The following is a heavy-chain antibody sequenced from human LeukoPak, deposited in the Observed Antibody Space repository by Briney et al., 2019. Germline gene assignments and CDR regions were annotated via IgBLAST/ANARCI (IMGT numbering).Heavy chain of an antibody. CDR1: GGSISIGGYY. CDR2: IYSDGSS. Sequence: SQTLSLTCTVSGGSISIGGYYWSWIRQPAGKGLEWIGRIYSDGSSNCSPSLNSRVTISIDTSKNQFSLHLNSVPAADTAVYYCARVVRRDPYNYDGFDIWGQGTMVTVSS. D-gene: IGHD5-24*01. CDR3: ARVVRRDPYNYDGFDI. J-gene: IGHJ3*02. V-gene: IGHV4-61*02.